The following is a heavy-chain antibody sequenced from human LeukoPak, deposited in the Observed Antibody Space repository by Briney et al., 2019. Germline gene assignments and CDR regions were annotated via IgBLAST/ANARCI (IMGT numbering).Heavy chain of an antibody. Sequence: SVKVSCKASGGTFSSYAIGWVRQAPGQGLEWMGGIIPIFGTANYAQKFQGRVTITTDESTSTAYMELSSLRSEDTAVYYCARDRSAVAGRGGYDYWGQGTLVTVSS. J-gene: IGHJ4*02. V-gene: IGHV1-69*05. CDR2: IIPIFGTA. D-gene: IGHD6-19*01. CDR3: ARDRSAVAGRGGYDY. CDR1: GGTFSSYA.